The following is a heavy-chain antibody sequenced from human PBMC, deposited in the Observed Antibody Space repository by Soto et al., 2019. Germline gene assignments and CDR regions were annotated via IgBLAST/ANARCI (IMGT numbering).Heavy chain of an antibody. CDR3: VKSHWEIQLWTPCDY. D-gene: IGHD2-21*01. J-gene: IGHJ4*02. Sequence: EVLLLESGGGLVLSGGSLRLSCAASGFTFSTYAMTWVRQAPGKGLEWVSVITVSGDTTYYADSVKGRFTMSRDNSKNTLYLQMNSLRAEDTAVYFCVKSHWEIQLWTPCDYWGQGVQVTVSS. V-gene: IGHV3-23*01. CDR1: GFTFSTYA. CDR2: ITVSGDTT.